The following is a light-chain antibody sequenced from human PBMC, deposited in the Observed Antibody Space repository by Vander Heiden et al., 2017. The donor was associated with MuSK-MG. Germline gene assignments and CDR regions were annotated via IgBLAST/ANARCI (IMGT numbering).Light chain of an antibody. Sequence: DIQMTQSPSSLSASVGDRVTITCRASQFIDNYLNWYQQRPGRAPKLVVFSASGWQSGVPSRFSGSGSETELTLTISRLQPEDSATYYCQQSDRMPHTFGQGTKLEIK. CDR2: SAS. J-gene: IGKJ2*01. CDR1: QFIDNY. V-gene: IGKV1-39*01. CDR3: QQSDRMPHT.